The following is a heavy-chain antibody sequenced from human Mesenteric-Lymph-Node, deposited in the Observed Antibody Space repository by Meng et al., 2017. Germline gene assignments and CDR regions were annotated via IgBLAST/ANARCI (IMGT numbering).Heavy chain of an antibody. CDR3: ARGFLSFVRVFDY. D-gene: IGHD2/OR15-2a*01. CDR1: GGSFSGYY. Sequence: AQLQEWGAGALKPSETQSLTCAVYGGSFSGYYWSWVRQPPGKGLEWIGEINHSGSTNYNPSLKSRVTISVDTSKNQFSLKLSSVTAADTAVYYCARGFLSFVRVFDYWGQGTLVTVSS. V-gene: IGHV4-34*01. J-gene: IGHJ4*02. CDR2: INHSGST.